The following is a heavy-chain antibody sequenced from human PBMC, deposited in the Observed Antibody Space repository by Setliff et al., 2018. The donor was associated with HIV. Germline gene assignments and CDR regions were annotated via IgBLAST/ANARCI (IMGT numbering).Heavy chain of an antibody. CDR1: EFTLSGYS. CDR2: IDPSGSRI. J-gene: IGHJ4*02. D-gene: IGHD2-2*03. Sequence: GGSLRLSCAASEFTLSGYSMSWVRQVPGKGLEWVSAIDPSGSRIFYSNSVKGRFTISRDNSKNTPYLQMNSLTAEDTAVYYCAKVDNGHCTSASCRDFDYWGQGTLVTVSS. CDR3: AKVDNGHCTSASCRDFDY. V-gene: IGHV3-23*01.